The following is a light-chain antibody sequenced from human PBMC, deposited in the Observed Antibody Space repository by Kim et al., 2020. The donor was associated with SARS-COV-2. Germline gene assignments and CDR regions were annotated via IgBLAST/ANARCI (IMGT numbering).Light chain of an antibody. CDR2: DTS. J-gene: IGKJ5*01. CDR1: QSVDIY. V-gene: IGKV3-11*01. Sequence: SPGESATLSCRASQSVDIYLAWYQQTPGQAPRLLIYDTSNRATGIPARFSGSGSGTDFTLTISSLEPEDFAVYYCQQRKHWPPITFGQGTRLEIK. CDR3: QQRKHWPPIT.